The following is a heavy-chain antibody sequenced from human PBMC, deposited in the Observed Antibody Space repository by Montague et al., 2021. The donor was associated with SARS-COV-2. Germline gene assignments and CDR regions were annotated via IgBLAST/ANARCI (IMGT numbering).Heavy chain of an antibody. D-gene: IGHD2-15*01. J-gene: IGHJ5*02. Sequence: SETLSLTCTVSGGSISSYYWSWIRQPPGKGLEWIGYIYYSGSTNYNPSLKSRVTTSVDASKNQFSLKLSSVTAADTAVYYCARRSLGYCSGGSCYSAFDPWGQGTLATVSS. CDR2: IYYSGST. V-gene: IGHV4-59*01. CDR1: GGSISSYY. CDR3: ARRSLGYCSGGSCYSAFDP.